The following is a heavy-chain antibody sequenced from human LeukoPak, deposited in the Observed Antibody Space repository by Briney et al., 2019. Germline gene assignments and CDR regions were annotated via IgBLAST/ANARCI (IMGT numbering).Heavy chain of an antibody. D-gene: IGHD6-13*01. CDR3: HGWQQLAHFDY. V-gene: IGHV4-61*01. CDR1: GGSVSSGSYY. J-gene: IGHJ4*02. Sequence: LETLSLTCTVSGGSVSSGSYYWSWIRQPPGKGLEWIGYIYYSGSANYNSSLKSRVTISVDTSKNQFSLKLSSVTAADTAVYYCHGWQQLAHFDYWGQGTLVTVSP. CDR2: IYYSGSA.